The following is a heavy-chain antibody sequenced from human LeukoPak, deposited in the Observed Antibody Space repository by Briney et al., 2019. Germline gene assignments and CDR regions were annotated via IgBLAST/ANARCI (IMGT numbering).Heavy chain of an antibody. J-gene: IGHJ4*02. CDR1: GFTFSDYA. CDR2: ISGSGDST. D-gene: IGHD6-19*01. V-gene: IGHV3-23*01. CDR3: AKDPGSGCSSTWDY. Sequence: GGFLRLSCAASGFTFSDYAMNWVRQAPGKGLEWVSGISGSGDSTYYAVDSVKGRFTISRDNSKYTLYLQMNSLRAEDTAVYYCAKDPGSGCSSTWDYWGQGTLVTVSS.